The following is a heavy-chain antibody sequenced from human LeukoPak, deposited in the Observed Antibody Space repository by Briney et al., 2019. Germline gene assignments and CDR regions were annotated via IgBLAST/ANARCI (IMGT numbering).Heavy chain of an antibody. J-gene: IGHJ6*04. V-gene: IGHV4-34*01. Sequence: SETLSLTCAVYGGSFSGYHWSWIRQPPGKGLEWIGEINHSGSTNYNPSLKSRVTISVDTSKNQFSLKMSSVTAADTAVYYCAKDVGRYGCTWGKGTTVAVSS. D-gene: IGHD5-18*01. CDR2: INHSGST. CDR3: AKDVGRYGCT. CDR1: GGSFSGYH.